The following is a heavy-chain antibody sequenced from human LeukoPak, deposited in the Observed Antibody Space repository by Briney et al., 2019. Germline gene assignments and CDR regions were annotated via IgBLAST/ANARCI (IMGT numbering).Heavy chain of an antibody. Sequence: GASVKVSCKASGYTFTSYYMHWVRQAPGQGLEWMGIINPSGGSTSYAQKFQGRVTMTRDMSTSTVYMELSSLRSEDTAVYYCARGGGQLERPRYNRFDPWGQGTLVTVSS. CDR2: INPSGGST. CDR3: ARGGGQLERPRYNRFDP. D-gene: IGHD6-6*01. CDR1: GYTFTSYY. J-gene: IGHJ5*02. V-gene: IGHV1-46*01.